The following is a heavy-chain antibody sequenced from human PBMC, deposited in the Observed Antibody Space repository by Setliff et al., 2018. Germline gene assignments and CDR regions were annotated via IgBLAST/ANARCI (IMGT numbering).Heavy chain of an antibody. V-gene: IGHV1-18*01. CDR2: IITNTGKT. D-gene: IGHD2-2*01. Sequence: ASVKVSCKSSGYTFSTYGLHWVRQAPGQGPEWMGMIITNTGKTSYAQKFQGRVTMTTDTSTGTGYMELRSLRSDDTAVYFCARFGGSCSSSSCYASDLWGQGTMVTVS. CDR3: ARFGGSCSSSSCYASDL. CDR1: GYTFSTYG. J-gene: IGHJ3*01.